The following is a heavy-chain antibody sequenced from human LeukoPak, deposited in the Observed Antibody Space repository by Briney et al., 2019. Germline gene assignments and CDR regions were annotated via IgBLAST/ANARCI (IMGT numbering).Heavy chain of an antibody. D-gene: IGHD6-19*01. J-gene: IGHJ4*02. V-gene: IGHV5-51*01. CDR3: ARIGYSSGWYSGGDY. CDR2: IYPRDSDT. CDR1: GYSFTSYW. Sequence: GESLKISCKGSGYSFTSYWIAWVRQMPGKGLEWIGIIYPRDSDTRYSPSFQGQVTISADKSINTAYLQWSSLKASDTAMYYCARIGYSSGWYSGGDYWGQGTLVTVSS.